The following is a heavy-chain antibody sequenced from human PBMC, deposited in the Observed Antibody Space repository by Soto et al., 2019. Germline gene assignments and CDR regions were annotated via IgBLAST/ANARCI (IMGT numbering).Heavy chain of an antibody. V-gene: IGHV3-64D*06. CDR2: ISTNGGST. CDR1: GFTFSSYW. Sequence: GGSLRLSCASSGFTFSSYWMHLVRQAPGKGLEYVSSISTNGGSTHYADSVKGRFTISRDNSKNTQYLQMSSLRADDTAVYYCVKGEYYYDSSGYYPFDYWGQGTLVTVSS. CDR3: VKGEYYYDSSGYYPFDY. D-gene: IGHD3-22*01. J-gene: IGHJ4*02.